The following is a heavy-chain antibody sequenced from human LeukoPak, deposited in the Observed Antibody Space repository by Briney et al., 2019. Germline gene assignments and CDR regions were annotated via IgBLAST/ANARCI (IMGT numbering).Heavy chain of an antibody. CDR3: AREKRGYSYGYLDY. D-gene: IGHD5-18*01. CDR1: GYTFTSYG. CDR2: ISAYNGNA. Sequence: ASVKVSCKASGYTFTSYGISWVRQAPGQGLEGMGWISAYNGNANYAQKLQGRVTMTTDTSTSTAYMELRSLRSDDTAVYYCAREKRGYSYGYLDYWGQGTLVTVSS. V-gene: IGHV1-18*04. J-gene: IGHJ4*02.